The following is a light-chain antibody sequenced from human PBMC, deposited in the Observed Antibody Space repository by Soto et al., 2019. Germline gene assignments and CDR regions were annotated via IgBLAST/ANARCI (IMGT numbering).Light chain of an antibody. Sequence: IQVTQSPSSLSASVGDRVTITCRASQDISSYLAWYQQKPGKAPTLLIYAASTLQSGVPSRFSVSGFGTDFTLTISSLQAEDFASYYCQQLRSYPSTLGGGTKVEIK. CDR2: AAS. CDR3: QQLRSYPST. CDR1: QDISSY. V-gene: IGKV1-9*01. J-gene: IGKJ4*01.